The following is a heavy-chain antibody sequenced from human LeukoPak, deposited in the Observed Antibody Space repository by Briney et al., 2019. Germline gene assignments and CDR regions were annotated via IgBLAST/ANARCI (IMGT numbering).Heavy chain of an antibody. Sequence: GASVKVSCKASGYTFTGYYMHWVRQAPGQGLEWMGGIIPIFGTANYAQKFQGRVTITADESTSTAYMELSSLRSEDTAVYYCARDPQFLDGTATSYNWFDPWGQGTLVTVSS. CDR3: ARDPQFLDGTATSYNWFDP. D-gene: IGHD2-21*02. V-gene: IGHV1-69*13. J-gene: IGHJ5*02. CDR1: GYTFTGYY. CDR2: IIPIFGTA.